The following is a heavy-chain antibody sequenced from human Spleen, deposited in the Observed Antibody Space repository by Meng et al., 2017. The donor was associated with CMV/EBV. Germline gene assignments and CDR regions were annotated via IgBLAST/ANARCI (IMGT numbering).Heavy chain of an antibody. CDR3: ASGNYFDY. Sequence: ASVKVSCKASGYTFTGYYMHWVRQAPGQGLEWMGWISAYNGNTNYAQKFQGRVTMTGDTSITTAYMELSRLRSDDMAVYYCASGNYFDYWGQGTLVTVSS. CDR2: ISAYNGNT. V-gene: IGHV1-2*02. CDR1: GYTFTGYY. J-gene: IGHJ4*02. D-gene: IGHD1-1*01.